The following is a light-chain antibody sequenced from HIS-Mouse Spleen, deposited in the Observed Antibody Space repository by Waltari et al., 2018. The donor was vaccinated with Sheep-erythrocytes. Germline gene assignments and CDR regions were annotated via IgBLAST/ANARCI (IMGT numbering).Light chain of an antibody. CDR1: SGINVGTYR. V-gene: IGLV5-45*03. CDR2: YKSDSDK. CDR3: MIWHSSAWV. J-gene: IGLJ3*02. Sequence: QAVLTQPSSLSASPGASASLTYTLRSGINVGTYRIYWYQQKPGIPPQYLLRYKSDSDKQQGSGVPSRFSGSKDASANAGILLISGLQSEDEADYYCMIWHSSAWVFGGGTKLTVL.